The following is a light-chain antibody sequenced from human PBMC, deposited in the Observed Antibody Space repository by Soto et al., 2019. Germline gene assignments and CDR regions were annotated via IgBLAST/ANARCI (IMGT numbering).Light chain of an antibody. J-gene: IGKJ2*01. V-gene: IGKV3-20*01. Sequence: EIVLTQSPGTLSLSPGERATLSCRASQSVSSSYLAWYQQKPGQAPRLLIYGASGRATGIPDRFSGSGSGTDFTLTISRLEPEDFEVYYCQQYGSSPMYTFGQGTKLEI. CDR3: QQYGSSPMYT. CDR1: QSVSSSY. CDR2: GAS.